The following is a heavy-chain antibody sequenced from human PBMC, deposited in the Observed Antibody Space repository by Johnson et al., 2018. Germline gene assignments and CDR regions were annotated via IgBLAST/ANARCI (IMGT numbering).Heavy chain of an antibody. CDR2: IKSKSDGGTK. CDR1: GFTFSNAW. Sequence: VQLVQSGGGLVKPGGSLRLSCAASGFTFSNAWMSWVRQAPGKGLEWVGRIKSKSDGGTKDYAAPVKGRFTISRDDSKNTLYLQMNSLKPEDTAVYYCTRRGVSKETYYYYYIMDVWGQGTTVTVSS. V-gene: IGHV3-15*01. D-gene: IGHD6-13*01. CDR3: TRRGVSKETYYYYYIMDV. J-gene: IGHJ6*02.